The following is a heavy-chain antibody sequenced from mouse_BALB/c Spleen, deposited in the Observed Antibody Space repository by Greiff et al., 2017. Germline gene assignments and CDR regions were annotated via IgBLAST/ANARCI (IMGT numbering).Heavy chain of an antibody. CDR3: ARRGYYRYDWFAY. CDR1: GFDFSRYW. V-gene: IGHV4-1*02. Sequence: EVQLVESGGGLVQPGGSLKLSCAASGFDFSRYWMSWVRQAPGKGLEWIGEINPDSSTINYTPSLKDKFIISRDNAKNTLYLQMSKVRSEDTALYYCARRGYYRYDWFAYWGQGTLVTVSA. J-gene: IGHJ3*01. CDR2: INPDSSTI. D-gene: IGHD2-14*01.